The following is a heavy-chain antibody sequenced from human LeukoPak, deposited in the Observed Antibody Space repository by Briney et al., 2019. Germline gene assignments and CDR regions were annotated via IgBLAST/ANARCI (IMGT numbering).Heavy chain of an antibody. D-gene: IGHD1-7*01. V-gene: IGHV3-74*01. CDR3: ARDPPAVRTNTYA. CDR2: INSDGSST. J-gene: IGHJ5*02. Sequence: PGGSLRLSCAASGFTFSNYRMHWVRQAPGKGLVWVSRINSDGSSTGYADSVRGRFTISRDNAKNTLYLQMNSLRAEDTAVYYCARDPPAVRTNTYAWGQGTLVTVSS. CDR1: GFTFSNYR.